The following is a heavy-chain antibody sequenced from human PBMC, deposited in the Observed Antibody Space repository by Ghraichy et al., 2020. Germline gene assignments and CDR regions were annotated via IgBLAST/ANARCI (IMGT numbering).Heavy chain of an antibody. Sequence: SETLSLTCTVSGGSISSSSYYWGWIRQPPGKGLEWIGSIYYSGSTYYNPSLKSRVTISVDTSKNQFSLKLSSVTAADTAVYYCARLGSGSYYNNWYFDLWGRGTLVTVSS. CDR3: ARLGSGSYYNNWYFDL. J-gene: IGHJ2*01. CDR2: IYYSGST. V-gene: IGHV4-39*01. CDR1: GGSISSSSYY. D-gene: IGHD3-10*01.